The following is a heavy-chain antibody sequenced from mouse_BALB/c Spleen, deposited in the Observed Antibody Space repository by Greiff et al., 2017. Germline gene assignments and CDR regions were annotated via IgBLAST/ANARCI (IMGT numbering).Heavy chain of an antibody. D-gene: IGHD2-10*01. V-gene: IGHV2-2*02. CDR3: APLQQFAY. J-gene: IGHJ3*01. CDR1: GFSLTSYG. Sequence: VKVVESGPGLVQPSQSLSITCTVSGFSLTSYGVHWVRQSPGKGLEWLGVIWSGGSTDYNAAFISRLSISKDNSKSQVFFKMNSLQANDTAIYYCAPLQQFAYWGQGTLVTVSA. CDR2: IWSGGST.